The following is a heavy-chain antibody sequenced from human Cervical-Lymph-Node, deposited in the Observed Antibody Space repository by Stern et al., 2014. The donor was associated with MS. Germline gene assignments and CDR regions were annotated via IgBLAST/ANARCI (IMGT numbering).Heavy chain of an antibody. Sequence: VQLVESGPGLVKPSETLSLTCAVSGGSISSRYWGWIRQPPGKGLEWIGLISHSGDTKSNPSLKSRVTISQDTPKNQFSLKVPSVTAADTAVYYCARLSTAVDSWGQGTLVTVSS. J-gene: IGHJ4*02. CDR3: ARLSTAVDS. V-gene: IGHV4-59*08. CDR2: ISHSGDT. CDR1: GGSISSRY.